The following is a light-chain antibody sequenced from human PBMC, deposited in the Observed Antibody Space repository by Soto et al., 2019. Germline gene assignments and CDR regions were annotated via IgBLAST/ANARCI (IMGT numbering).Light chain of an antibody. CDR2: RHN. J-gene: IGLJ2*01. V-gene: IGLV1-47*01. Sequence: QSVLTQPPSASGTPGQRVTISCSGSSSNIGSKYVYWYQQLPGTAPKLLLYRHNQRSSEVPDRFSGSMSGTSASLAISGLRCEAEADYYCASWDAGVSGPAFGGGTQLTVL. CDR3: ASWDAGVSGPA. CDR1: SSNIGSKY.